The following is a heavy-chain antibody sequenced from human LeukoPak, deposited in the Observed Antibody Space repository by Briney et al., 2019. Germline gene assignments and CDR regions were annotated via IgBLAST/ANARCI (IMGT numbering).Heavy chain of an antibody. D-gene: IGHD6-13*01. CDR2: IYYSGST. J-gene: IGHJ4*02. CDR1: GGSISSSSYY. Sequence: SETLSLTCTVSGGSISSSSYYWGWIRQPPGKGLEWIVSIYYSGSTYYNPSLKSRVTISVDTSKNQFSLKLSSVTAADTAVYYCARLDLAAAGYYFDYWGQGTLVTVSS. V-gene: IGHV4-39*01. CDR3: ARLDLAAAGYYFDY.